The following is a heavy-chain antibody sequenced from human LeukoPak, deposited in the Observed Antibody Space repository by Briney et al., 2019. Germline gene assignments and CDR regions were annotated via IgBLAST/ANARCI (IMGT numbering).Heavy chain of an antibody. Sequence: GASVKVSCKASGGTFSSYAISWVRQAPGQGLEWMGRIIPILGIANYAQKFQGRVTITADKSTSTAYMELSSLRSEDTAVYYCARGTSGIAVAGTDLGYWGQGTLVTVSS. J-gene: IGHJ4*02. D-gene: IGHD6-19*01. V-gene: IGHV1-69*04. CDR2: IIPILGIA. CDR3: ARGTSGIAVAGTDLGY. CDR1: GGTFSSYA.